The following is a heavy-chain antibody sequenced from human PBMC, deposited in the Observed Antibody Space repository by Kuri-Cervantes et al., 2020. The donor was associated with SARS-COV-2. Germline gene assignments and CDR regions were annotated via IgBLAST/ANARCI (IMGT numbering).Heavy chain of an antibody. V-gene: IGHV1-46*01. CDR3: AKDIRSSGWSIDY. D-gene: IGHD6-19*01. CDR1: GYTFTSYY. J-gene: IGHJ4*02. CDR2: INPSGGST. Sequence: ASVKVSCKASGYTFTSYYMHWVRQAPGQGLEWMGIINPSGGSTSYAQKFQGRVTMTRDTSTSAVYMELSSLRSEDTALYYCAKDIRSSGWSIDYWGQGTLVTVSS.